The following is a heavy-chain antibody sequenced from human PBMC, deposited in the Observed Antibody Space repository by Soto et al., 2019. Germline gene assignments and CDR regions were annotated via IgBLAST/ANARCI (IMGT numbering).Heavy chain of an antibody. CDR1: GFTVSSYG. J-gene: IGHJ4*02. D-gene: IGHD3-22*01. CDR3: AKEMVPQTVLDSSSPGWDY. CDR2: ISYDGSHK. V-gene: IGHV3-30*18. Sequence: GGSLRPSCATSGFTVSSYGIDWVRQPPGKGLEWVAVISYDGSHKFYADSVKGRFTLSRDVSKGTLYLQMNSRRAKDTAVIYCAKEMVPQTVLDSSSPGWDYWGPGPLVPVSS.